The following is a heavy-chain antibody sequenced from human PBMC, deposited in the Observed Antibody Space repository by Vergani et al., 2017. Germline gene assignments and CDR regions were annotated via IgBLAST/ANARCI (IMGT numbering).Heavy chain of an antibody. CDR2: IYHSGST. D-gene: IGHD5-12*01. CDR3: ARLRLEDSGYDFGGMDV. Sequence: QVQLEESGPGLVKPSETLSLTCAVSGYSISSGYYWGWIRQPPGKGLEWIGSIYHSGSTYYNPSLKSRVTISVDTSKNQFSLKLSSVTAADTAVYYCARLRLEDSGYDFGGMDVWDQGTTVTVSS. J-gene: IGHJ6*02. V-gene: IGHV4-38-2*01. CDR1: GYSISSGYY.